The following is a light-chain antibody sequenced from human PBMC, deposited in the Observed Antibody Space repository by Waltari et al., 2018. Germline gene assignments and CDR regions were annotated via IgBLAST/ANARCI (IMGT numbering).Light chain of an antibody. CDR1: SVIVGVSNL. J-gene: IGLJ2*01. V-gene: IGLV2-23*01. CDR3: CSHASGASPFIR. CDR2: EGN. Sequence: QSALTQPASVSGSPGPPITISSTGPSVIVGVSNLASWSQQRPGEPPRLILYEGNRRPSGVSDRFSGSGSVNTASLTISGLQAEDEADYHCCSHASGASPFIRFGGGTKLAVL.